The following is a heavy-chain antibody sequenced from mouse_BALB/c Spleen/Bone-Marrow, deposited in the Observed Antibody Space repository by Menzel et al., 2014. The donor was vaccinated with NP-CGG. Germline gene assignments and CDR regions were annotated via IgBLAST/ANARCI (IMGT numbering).Heavy chain of an antibody. CDR1: AYTFTSYW. Sequence: VQLQQSGAELARPGASVKLSCKASAYTFTSYWMQWVKQRPGQGLEWIGAIYPGDGDTRYTQKFKGKATLTADKSSSTAYMQLSSLASEDSAVYYCARGYYHGSTYGWYFDVWGAGTTVTVSS. V-gene: IGHV1-87*01. CDR3: ARGYYHGSTYGWYFDV. D-gene: IGHD1-1*01. J-gene: IGHJ1*01. CDR2: IYPGDGDT.